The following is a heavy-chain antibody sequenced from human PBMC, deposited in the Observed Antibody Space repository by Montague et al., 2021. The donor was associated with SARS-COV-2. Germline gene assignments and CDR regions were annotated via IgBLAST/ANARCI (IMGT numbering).Heavy chain of an antibody. CDR1: GGSISSSNYY. J-gene: IGHJ3*02. V-gene: IGHV4-39*01. D-gene: IGHD3-22*01. CDR3: ASPTYYYDSSGSGAFDI. CDR2: IYDSGIT. Sequence: SETLSLTCTVSGGSISSSNYYWGWIRQPPGKGLEWIGSIYDSGITYYNPSLKSRVTIFVDTSKNQFSLKLSSVTAADTAVYYCASPTYYYDSSGSGAFDIWGQGTMVTVSS.